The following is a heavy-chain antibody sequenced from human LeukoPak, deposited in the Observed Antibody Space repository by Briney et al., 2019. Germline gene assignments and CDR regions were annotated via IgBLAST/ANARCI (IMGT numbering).Heavy chain of an antibody. Sequence: SETLSLTCTVSGGSISSHYWSWIRQPPGKGLEWIGYIYYSGSTNYNPSLKSRVTMSVDTSKNQFSLKLSSVTAADTAEYYCAREGTVNKKVNMDVWGKGTTVTVSS. D-gene: IGHD4-11*01. V-gene: IGHV4-59*11. CDR1: GGSISSHY. CDR2: IYYSGST. J-gene: IGHJ6*03. CDR3: AREGTVNKKVNMDV.